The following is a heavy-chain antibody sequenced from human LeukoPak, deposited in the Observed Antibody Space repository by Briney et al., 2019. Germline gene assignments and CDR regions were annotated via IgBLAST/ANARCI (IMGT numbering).Heavy chain of an antibody. D-gene: IGHD6-13*01. CDR3: ARGTGEQQLVGTPFDY. J-gene: IGHJ4*02. Sequence: GGSLRLSCAASDFTFSSYSMNWVRQVPGKGLEWVSSISSSSTYIYYADSVKGRFTISRDNAKNSLFLQMNSLRADDTAVYYCARGTGEQQLVGTPFDYWGQGTLVTVSS. CDR2: ISSSSTYI. V-gene: IGHV3-21*01. CDR1: DFTFSSYS.